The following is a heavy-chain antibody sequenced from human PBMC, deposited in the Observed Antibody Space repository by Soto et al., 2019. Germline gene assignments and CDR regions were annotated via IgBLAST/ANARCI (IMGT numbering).Heavy chain of an antibody. V-gene: IGHV3-9*01. J-gene: IGHJ4*02. CDR1: GFTFDDYA. Sequence: GGSLRLSCAASGFTFDDYAMHWVRQAPGKGLEWVSGISWNSGSIGHADSVKGRFTISRDNSKNSLYLQMNSLRAEDTALYYCVKDIGYDSGSRSDYWGQGTLVTVSS. D-gene: IGHD3-10*01. CDR2: ISWNSGSI. CDR3: VKDIGYDSGSRSDY.